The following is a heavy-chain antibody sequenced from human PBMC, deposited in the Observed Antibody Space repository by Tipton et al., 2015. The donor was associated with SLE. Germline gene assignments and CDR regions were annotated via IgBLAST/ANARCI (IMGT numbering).Heavy chain of an antibody. CDR1: GFTFSSNA. V-gene: IGHV3-23*01. CDR3: ARGYSSGWVRTDYYYMDV. Sequence: SLRLSCVGSGFTFSSNAMSWVRQAPGKGLEWVSAISGRSGSAYYADSVKGRFSISRDNSKNTVFLQMNSLRAEDTAVYYCARGYSSGWVRTDYYYMDVWGKGTTVTVSS. D-gene: IGHD6-19*01. CDR2: ISGRSGSA. J-gene: IGHJ6*03.